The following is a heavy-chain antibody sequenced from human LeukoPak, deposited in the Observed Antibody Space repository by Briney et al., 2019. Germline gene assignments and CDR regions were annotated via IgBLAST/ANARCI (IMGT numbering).Heavy chain of an antibody. CDR1: GFTLSSNY. Sequence: GGSLRLSCAASGFTLSSNYMSWVRQAPGKGLEWVSVIYSGGSTYYADSVKGRFTISGDNSKNTLYLQMNSLRAEDTAVYYCARVATGWGVDYFDYWGQGTLVTVSS. CDR2: IYSGGST. D-gene: IGHD3-9*01. CDR3: ARVATGWGVDYFDY. J-gene: IGHJ4*02. V-gene: IGHV3-53*01.